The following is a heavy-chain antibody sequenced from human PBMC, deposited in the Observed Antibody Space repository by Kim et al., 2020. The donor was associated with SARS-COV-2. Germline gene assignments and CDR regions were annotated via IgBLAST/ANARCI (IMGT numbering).Heavy chain of an antibody. J-gene: IGHJ6*02. D-gene: IGHD3-3*01. CDR2: INPSGGST. V-gene: IGHV1-46*01. CDR3: ARDQPYYDFWSGPPGYGMDV. CDR1: GYTFTSYY. Sequence: ASVKVSCKASGYTFTSYYMHWVRQAPGQGLEWMGIINPSGGSTSYAQKFQGRVTMTRDTSTSTVYMERSSLRSEDTAVYYCARDQPYYDFWSGPPGYGMDVWGQGTTVTVSS.